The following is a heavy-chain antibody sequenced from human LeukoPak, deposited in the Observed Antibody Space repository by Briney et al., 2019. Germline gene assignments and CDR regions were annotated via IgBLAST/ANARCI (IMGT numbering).Heavy chain of an antibody. Sequence: GGSLRLSCAASGFTFDDYGMSWVRQAPGKGLEWVSGSNWNGDNTAYVDSVKGRFTISRDNAKNSLHLQMNSLRAEDTAVYYCARDQVWFGELSPTGLDYWGQGTLVTVSS. V-gene: IGHV3-20*04. CDR2: SNWNGDNT. CDR3: ARDQVWFGELSPTGLDY. J-gene: IGHJ4*02. D-gene: IGHD3-10*01. CDR1: GFTFDDYG.